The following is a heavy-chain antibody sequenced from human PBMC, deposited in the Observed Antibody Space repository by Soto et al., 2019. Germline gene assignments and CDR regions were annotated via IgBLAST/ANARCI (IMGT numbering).Heavy chain of an antibody. J-gene: IGHJ6*02. CDR1: GFTFSSYA. D-gene: IGHD6-13*01. V-gene: IGHV3-30-3*01. CDR2: ISYDGSNK. Sequence: GGSLRLSCAASGFTFSSYAMHWVRQAPGKGLEWVAVISYDGSNKYYADSVKGRFTISRDNSKNTLYLQMNSLRAEDTAVYYCARDTYSSSCYNYGMDDWGQGTTVTVSS. CDR3: ARDTYSSSCYNYGMDD.